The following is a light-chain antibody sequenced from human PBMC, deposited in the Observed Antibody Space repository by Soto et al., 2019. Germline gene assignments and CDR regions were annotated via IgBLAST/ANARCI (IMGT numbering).Light chain of an antibody. CDR1: SSDVGGYNY. CDR2: EVH. Sequence: QSALTQPASVSGSPGQSITISCTGTSSDVGGYNYLSWYQQHPGKAPKVMIFEVHNRPSGVSNRFSGSKSGNTASLTISGLQAEDEADYYCSSYTSSGTPVFGGETKLTVL. V-gene: IGLV2-14*01. CDR3: SSYTSSGTPV. J-gene: IGLJ3*02.